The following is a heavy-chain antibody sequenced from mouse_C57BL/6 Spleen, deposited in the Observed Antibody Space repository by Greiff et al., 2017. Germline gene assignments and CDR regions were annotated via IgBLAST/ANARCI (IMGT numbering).Heavy chain of an antibody. D-gene: IGHD2-3*01. CDR2: ISSGSSTI. CDR3: ARDDGYFYWYFDV. CDR1: GFTFSDYG. J-gene: IGHJ1*03. V-gene: IGHV5-17*01. Sequence: EVKLVESGGGLVKPGGSLTLSCAASGFTFSDYGMHWVRQAPEKGLEWVAYISSGSSTIYYADTVKGRFTISRDNAKNTLFLQMTSLRSEDTAMYYCARDDGYFYWYFDVWGTGTTVTVSS.